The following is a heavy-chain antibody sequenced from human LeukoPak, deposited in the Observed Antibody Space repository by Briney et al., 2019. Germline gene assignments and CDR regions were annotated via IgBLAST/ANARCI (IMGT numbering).Heavy chain of an antibody. CDR3: ARRIAGSGVDY. CDR1: GYNFISYW. J-gene: IGHJ4*02. CDR2: IYPGDSDT. Sequence: PGGSLKISCKGSGYNFISYWIGWVRQMPGKGLEWMGIIYPGDSDTRYSPSFQDQVTISADKPISTAYLQWRSLKASDSAMYYCARRIAGSGVDYWGQGTLVTVSS. V-gene: IGHV5-51*04. D-gene: IGHD6-13*01.